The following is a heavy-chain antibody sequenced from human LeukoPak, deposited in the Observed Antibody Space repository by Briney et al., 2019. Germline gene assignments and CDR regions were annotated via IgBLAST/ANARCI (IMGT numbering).Heavy chain of an antibody. J-gene: IGHJ5*02. D-gene: IGHD3-10*01. CDR3: ARGLTMVRGVLRWFDP. V-gene: IGHV3-7*03. CDR2: INQDGSEK. CDR1: GFTFSSYW. Sequence: GGSLRLSCAASGFTFSSYWMTWVRQAPGKGLEWVANINQDGSEKYYMDSVKGRFTIPRDNAKNSLYVQTNSLRAEDTAVYYCARGLTMVRGVLRWFDPWGQGTLVTVSS.